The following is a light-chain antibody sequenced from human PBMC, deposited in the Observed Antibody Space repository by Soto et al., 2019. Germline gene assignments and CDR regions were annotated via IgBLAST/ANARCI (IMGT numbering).Light chain of an antibody. J-gene: IGLJ2*01. V-gene: IGLV2-18*02. Sequence: QSVLTQPPSVSGSPGQSVTISCTGTSSDVGSYNRVSWYQQPPGSVPKLMISEVSNRPSGVPDRFSGSKSGNTASLTISGLQAEDEADFYCSSYTSTSTWEFGGGTKVTVL. CDR1: SSDVGSYNR. CDR3: SSYTSTSTWE. CDR2: EVS.